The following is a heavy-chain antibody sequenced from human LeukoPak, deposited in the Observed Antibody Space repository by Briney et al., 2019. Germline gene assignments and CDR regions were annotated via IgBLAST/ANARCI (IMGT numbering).Heavy chain of an antibody. CDR2: ISDSGGST. CDR1: GFTFSSYA. CDR3: ARSSVLYYYYYYMDV. Sequence: GGSLRLSCAASGFTFSSYAMTWVRQAPGKGLEWVSAISDSGGSTYYADSVKGRFTISRDNSKNTLYLQMNSLRAEDTALYYCARSSVLYYYYYYMDVWGKGPTVTVSS. J-gene: IGHJ6*03. V-gene: IGHV3-23*01.